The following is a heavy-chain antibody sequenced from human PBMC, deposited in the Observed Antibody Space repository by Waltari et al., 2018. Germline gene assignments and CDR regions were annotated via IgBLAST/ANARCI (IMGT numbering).Heavy chain of an antibody. J-gene: IGHJ4*02. CDR1: GDSMGSRDF. V-gene: IGHV4-4*02. CDR3: ARDRGRGLYLDS. CDR2: VHRSGGT. D-gene: IGHD2-15*01. Sequence: QLQLQESGPGLVKPSGTLSLTCGVSGDSMGSRDFWSWVRQSPGKGLEWIGQVHRSGGTNYTPSFASRVTISIDTFNNQLSLQMPSAAAADTSVYYCARDRGRGLYLDSWGPGTLVTVSP.